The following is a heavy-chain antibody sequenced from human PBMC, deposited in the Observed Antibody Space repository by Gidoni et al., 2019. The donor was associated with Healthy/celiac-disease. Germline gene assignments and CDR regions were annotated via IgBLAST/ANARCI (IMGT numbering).Heavy chain of an antibody. V-gene: IGHV3-23*01. Sequence: EVQLLESGGGWVQPGGSLRLSCAATGFTVSSYAMSWVRQAPGKGLEWVSAISGSGGGTNLADSVKGRFTISRDNSKNTVYLQMNSLRAEDTAVYYFAKVPQWELLYFDYWGQGTLVIVSS. J-gene: IGHJ4*02. CDR2: ISGSGGGT. D-gene: IGHD1-26*01. CDR1: GFTVSSYA. CDR3: AKVPQWELLYFDY.